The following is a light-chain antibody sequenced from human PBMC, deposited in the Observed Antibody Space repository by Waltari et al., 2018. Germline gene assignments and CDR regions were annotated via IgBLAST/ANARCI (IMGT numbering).Light chain of an antibody. CDR3: QHYVRLPAT. J-gene: IGKJ1*01. Sequence: EILLTQSPGTLSLSPGERATLSCRASQSVTRDLAWYQQKPGQAPRLLIYGASNRATGIPDRFSGSGSGTDFSLTISRLEPEDFAVYYCQHYVRLPATFGQGTKVEIK. CDR1: QSVTRD. CDR2: GAS. V-gene: IGKV3-20*01.